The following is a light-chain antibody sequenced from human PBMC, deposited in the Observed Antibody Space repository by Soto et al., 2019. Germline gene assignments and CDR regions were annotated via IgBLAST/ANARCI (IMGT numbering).Light chain of an antibody. CDR2: GAS. J-gene: IGLJ1*01. CDR3: SSHAISSALQV. V-gene: IGLV2-14*01. Sequence: QSVLTQPASVSGSPGRSITISCTGTISDFVVYNYVSWYQQHPGKAPKLMIYGASNRPSGVSNRFSGSKSGNTASLTISGLQADDEADYYCSSHAISSALQVFGTGTKVTVL. CDR1: ISDFVVYNY.